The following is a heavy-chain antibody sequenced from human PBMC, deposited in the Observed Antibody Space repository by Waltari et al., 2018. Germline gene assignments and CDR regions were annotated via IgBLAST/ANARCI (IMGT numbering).Heavy chain of an antibody. V-gene: IGHV4-34*01. CDR1: GGSFSGYY. CDR3: ARGLQAAAGSYFDY. CDR2: INRSGST. J-gene: IGHJ4*02. Sequence: QVQLQQWGAGLLKPSETLSLTCAVYGGSFSGYYWSWIRQPPGKGLEWIGEINRSGSTNYNPSLKSRVTISVDTSKNQFSLKLSSVTAADTAVYYCARGLQAAAGSYFDYWGQGTLVTVSS. D-gene: IGHD6-13*01.